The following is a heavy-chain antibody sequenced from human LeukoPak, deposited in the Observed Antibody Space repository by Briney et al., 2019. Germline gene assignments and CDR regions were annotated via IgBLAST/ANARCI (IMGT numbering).Heavy chain of an antibody. V-gene: IGHV1-8*02. J-gene: IGHJ3*02. Sequence: ASVKVSCKASGGTFSSYDINWVRQATGQGLEWMGWMNPNSGNTGYAQKFQGRVTMTRNTSISTAYMELSSLRSEDTAVYYCARGHYYGGNSPRFDIWGQGTMVTVSS. CDR3: ARGHYYGGNSPRFDI. D-gene: IGHD4-23*01. CDR2: MNPNSGNT. CDR1: GGTFSSYD.